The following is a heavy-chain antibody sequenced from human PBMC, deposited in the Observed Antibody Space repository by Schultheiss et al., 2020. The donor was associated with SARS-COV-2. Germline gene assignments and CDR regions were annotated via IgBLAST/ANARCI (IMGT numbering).Heavy chain of an antibody. CDR3: ARDLGDGGLGSGSYYSPTPVFDY. CDR1: GFTFSSYA. J-gene: IGHJ4*02. CDR2: ISYDGSNK. D-gene: IGHD3-10*01. Sequence: GGSLRLSCAASGFTFSSYAMHWVRQAPGKGLEWVAVISYDGSNKYYVDSVKGRFTIPRDNSKNTLYLQMNSLRDEDTAVYYCARDLGDGGLGSGSYYSPTPVFDYWGQGTLVTVSS. V-gene: IGHV3-30-3*01.